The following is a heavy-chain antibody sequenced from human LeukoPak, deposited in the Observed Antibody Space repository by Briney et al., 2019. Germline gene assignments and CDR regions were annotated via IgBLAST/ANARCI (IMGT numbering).Heavy chain of an antibody. CDR2: IKVDGSEK. D-gene: IGHD5-24*01. J-gene: IGHJ4*02. V-gene: IGHV3-7*01. CDR1: GFTFSNSW. Sequence: GGSLRLSCIASGFTFSNSWLSWVRQAPGKGLEWVANIKVDGSEKYYVDSVEGRFTISRDNAKNSLCLQMNSLRAEDTAVYYCARIRWQPGRVFDYWGQGALVTVSS. CDR3: ARIRWQPGRVFDY.